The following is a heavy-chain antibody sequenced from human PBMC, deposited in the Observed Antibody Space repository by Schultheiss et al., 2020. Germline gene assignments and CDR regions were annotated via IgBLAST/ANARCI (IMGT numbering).Heavy chain of an antibody. V-gene: IGHV3-74*01. D-gene: IGHD3-22*01. CDR1: GFTVSSYW. CDR3: ARERPYYYDSSGYRYYYYGMDV. CDR2: INSDGSST. J-gene: IGHJ6*02. Sequence: GGSLRLSCAASGFTVSSYWMHWVRQAPGKGLVWVSRINSDGSSTSYADSVKGRFTISRDNAKNTLYLQMNSLRAEDTAVYYCARERPYYYDSSGYRYYYYGMDVWGQGTTVTVSS.